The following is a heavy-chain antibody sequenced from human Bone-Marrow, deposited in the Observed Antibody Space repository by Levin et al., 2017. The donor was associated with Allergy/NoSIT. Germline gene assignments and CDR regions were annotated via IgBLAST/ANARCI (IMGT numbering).Heavy chain of an antibody. CDR1: GFTFSTFS. V-gene: IGHV3-21*01. J-gene: IGHJ5*02. CDR2: ITSSCSYI. D-gene: IGHD5-12*01. Sequence: GGSLRLSCAASGFTFSTFSMNWVRQAPGKGLDWVSSITSSCSYIYYADSVKGRFTISRDNAKNSLYLQMNSLRVADTAVYYCARGLEYSGLPWGQGTLVTVSS. CDR3: ARGLEYSGLP.